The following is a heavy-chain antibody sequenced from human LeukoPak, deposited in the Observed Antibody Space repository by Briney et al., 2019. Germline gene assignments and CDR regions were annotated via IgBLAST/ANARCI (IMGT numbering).Heavy chain of an antibody. J-gene: IGHJ3*02. D-gene: IGHD6-19*01. CDR1: GFTFGAYI. CDR2: IFSRSESI. V-gene: IGHV3-21*01. Sequence: PGGSLRLSCAASGFTFGAYIMNWVRQAPGKGLEWDSCIFSRSESIFYADSVKGRFTISRDNAKNSLYLQMDSLRAEDTAVYYCARHQQQWTRRGVDIWGQGTMVTVSS. CDR3: ARHQQQWTRRGVDI.